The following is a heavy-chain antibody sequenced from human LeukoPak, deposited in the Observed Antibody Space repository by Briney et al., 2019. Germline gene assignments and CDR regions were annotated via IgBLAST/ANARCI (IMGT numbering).Heavy chain of an antibody. CDR2: ISSSSSYI. V-gene: IGHV3-21*01. CDR3: ASPRITIFGVGRKNGMDV. J-gene: IGHJ6*02. CDR1: GFTFSSYS. Sequence: GGSLRLSCAASGFTFSSYSMNWVRQAPGKGLEWVSSISSSSSYIYYADLVKGRFTISRDNAKNSLYLQMNSLRAEDTAVYYCASPRITIFGVGRKNGMDVWGQGTTVTVSS. D-gene: IGHD3-3*01.